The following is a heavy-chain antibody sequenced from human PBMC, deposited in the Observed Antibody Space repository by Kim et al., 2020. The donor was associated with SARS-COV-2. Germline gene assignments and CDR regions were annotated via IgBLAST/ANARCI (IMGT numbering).Heavy chain of an antibody. V-gene: IGHV3-33*05. Sequence: GGSLRLSCAASEFTFSKYGMHWVRQAPGKGLEWVAVILKDGSDRRYADSVKGRFTISRDNSENTLYLQMNSLRAEDTAVYFCARDDDVAGNSVDYWGQGTRVTVSS. CDR1: EFTFSKYG. D-gene: IGHD6-19*01. CDR3: ARDDDVAGNSVDY. CDR2: ILKDGSDR. J-gene: IGHJ4*02.